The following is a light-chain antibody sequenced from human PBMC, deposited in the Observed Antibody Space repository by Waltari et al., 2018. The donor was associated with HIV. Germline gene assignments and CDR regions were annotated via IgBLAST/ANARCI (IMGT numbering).Light chain of an antibody. CDR1: QSVLYSSNSKNY. CDR3: QQYYSTPRT. CDR2: WAS. Sequence: DIVMTQSPDSLAVSLGERATINCKSSQSVLYSSNSKNYLAWYQQKPGQPPKLLIYWASTRESGVPDRFSGSGSGTDFTLTISSLQAEDVAVYYCQQYYSTPRTFGGGTKAEIK. J-gene: IGKJ4*01. V-gene: IGKV4-1*01.